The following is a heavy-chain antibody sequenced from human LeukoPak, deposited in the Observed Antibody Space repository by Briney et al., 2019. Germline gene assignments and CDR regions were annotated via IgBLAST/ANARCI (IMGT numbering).Heavy chain of an antibody. CDR2: INPSGGST. D-gene: IGHD3-10*01. V-gene: IGHV1-46*01. Sequence: ASVKVSCRASGYTFTSYYMHWVRQAPGQGLEWMGIINPSGGSTSYAQKFQGRVTMTRDTPTSPVYMALSSLRSEDTAVYSCARVPPHPMVRGGRDWFDPWGQGTLVTVSS. CDR3: ARVPPHPMVRGGRDWFDP. CDR1: GYTFTSYY. J-gene: IGHJ5*02.